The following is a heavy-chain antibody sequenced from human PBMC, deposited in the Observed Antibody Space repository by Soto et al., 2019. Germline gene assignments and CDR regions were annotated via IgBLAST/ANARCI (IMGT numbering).Heavy chain of an antibody. V-gene: IGHV3-48*01. J-gene: IGHJ5*02. D-gene: IGHD3-16*01. CDR3: ARLYTTSRVGAWFDP. Sequence: EGQLVESGGGLVLPGGSLRLSCAASGFIFRTYTRNWVRQAPGKGLEWVSYISAGSDAIHYADSVKGRFTVSRDNAKNSLCLQMNSLRAEDTAVYYCARLYTTSRVGAWFDPWGQGTLVTLSS. CDR2: ISAGSDAI. CDR1: GFIFRTYT.